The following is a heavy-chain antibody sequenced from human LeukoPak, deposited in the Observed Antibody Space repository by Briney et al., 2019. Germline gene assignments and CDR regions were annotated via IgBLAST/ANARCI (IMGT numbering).Heavy chain of an antibody. D-gene: IGHD1-14*01. V-gene: IGHV1-69*05. CDR1: GGTFSSYA. Sequence: ASVKVSCKASGGTFSSYAISWVRQAPGQGLEWMGGIIPIFGTANYAQKFQGRVTITTDESTSTAYMELSSLRSEDTAVYYCARAAPDPLYYYYMDVWGKGTTVTVSS. CDR2: IIPIFGTA. CDR3: ARAAPDPLYYYYMDV. J-gene: IGHJ6*03.